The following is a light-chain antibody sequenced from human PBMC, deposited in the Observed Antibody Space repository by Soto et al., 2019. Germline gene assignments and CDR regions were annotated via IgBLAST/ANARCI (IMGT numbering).Light chain of an antibody. CDR1: QSVSSSY. Sequence: EIVLTQSPGTLSLSPGERATLSCRASQSVSSSYLAWYQQKPGQAPRLLIYGASSRATDIPDRFSGSGSGTDFTLTISRLEPEDFAVYYCQQYSSSPRTFGQGTKVDIK. J-gene: IGKJ1*01. CDR2: GAS. V-gene: IGKV3-20*01. CDR3: QQYSSSPRT.